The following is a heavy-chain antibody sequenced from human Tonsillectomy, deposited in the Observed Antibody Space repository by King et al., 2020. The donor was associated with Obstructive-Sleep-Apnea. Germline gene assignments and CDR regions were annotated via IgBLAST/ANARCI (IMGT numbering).Heavy chain of an antibody. Sequence: VQLQESGPRLVKPSETLSLTCSVSGGSINYYYWSWIRQPAGKGLEWIGRIYFSGSTNYNPSLKSRVTMSVDTSKNQFSLNLRSATAADTAVYHCARGGGGMDVWGQGTTVTVSS. CDR3: ARGGGGMDV. V-gene: IGHV4-4*07. J-gene: IGHJ6*02. CDR2: IYFSGST. D-gene: IGHD1-26*01. CDR1: GGSINYYY.